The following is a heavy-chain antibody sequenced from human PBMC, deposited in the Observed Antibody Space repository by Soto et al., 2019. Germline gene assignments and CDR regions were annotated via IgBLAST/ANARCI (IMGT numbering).Heavy chain of an antibody. CDR1: GGSISSGGYY. V-gene: IGHV4-31*03. CDR2: IYYSGST. Sequence: SETLSLTCTVSGGSISSGGYYWSWIRQHPGKGLEWIGYIYYSGSTYYNPSLKSRVTISVDTSKNQFSLKLSSVTAADTAVYYCARVPTHGGYCSGGSCYSLFDYWGQGTLVTVSS. CDR3: ARVPTHGGYCSGGSCYSLFDY. J-gene: IGHJ4*02. D-gene: IGHD2-15*01.